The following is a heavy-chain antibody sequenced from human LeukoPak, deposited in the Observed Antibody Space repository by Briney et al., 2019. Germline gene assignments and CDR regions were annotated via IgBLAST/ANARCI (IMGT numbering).Heavy chain of an antibody. D-gene: IGHD2-2*01. V-gene: IGHV3-21*01. Sequence: GGSLRLSCAASGFTFSSYSMNWVRQAPGKGLEWVSSISSSSSYIYYADSVKGRFTISRDNAKNSLYLQMNSLRAEDTAVYYCARDDIVVVPAAMEVGAFDIWGRGTMVTVSS. CDR1: GFTFSSYS. CDR3: ARDDIVVVPAAMEVGAFDI. J-gene: IGHJ3*02. CDR2: ISSSSSYI.